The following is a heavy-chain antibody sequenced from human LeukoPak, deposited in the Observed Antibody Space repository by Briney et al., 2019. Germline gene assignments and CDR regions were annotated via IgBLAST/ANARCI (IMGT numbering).Heavy chain of an antibody. CDR2: ISWSSGSI. V-gene: IGHV3-9*01. D-gene: IGHD3-10*01. J-gene: IGHJ4*02. Sequence: PGGSLRLSCAASGFTFDDYAMHWVRQAPGKGLEWVSGISWSSGSIGYADSVKGRFTISRDNAKNSLYLQMNSLRAEDTAVYYCARDSGSGSYSGYWGLGTLVTVSS. CDR1: GFTFDDYA. CDR3: ARDSGSGSYSGY.